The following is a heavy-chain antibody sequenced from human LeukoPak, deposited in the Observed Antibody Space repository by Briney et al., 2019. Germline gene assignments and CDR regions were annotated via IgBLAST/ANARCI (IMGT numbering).Heavy chain of an antibody. CDR3: ARGGAAAGTPYYFDY. J-gene: IGHJ4*02. Sequence: PGGSLRLTCAASGFTFNNYGMHWVRQAPGKGLEWVAVISFDGNSQYYADSVKGRFTISRDNSKNTLYLQINSLRAEDTAVYYCARGGAAAGTPYYFDYWGQGTLVTVSS. CDR1: GFTFNNYG. CDR2: ISFDGNSQ. D-gene: IGHD6-13*01. V-gene: IGHV3-30*03.